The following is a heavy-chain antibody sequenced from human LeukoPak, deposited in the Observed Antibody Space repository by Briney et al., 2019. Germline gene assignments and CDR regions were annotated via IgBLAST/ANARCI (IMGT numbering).Heavy chain of an antibody. D-gene: IGHD4-17*01. CDR3: ARDGTDGDYVYDY. J-gene: IGHJ4*02. CDR2: INHSGST. CDR1: GGSFSGYY. V-gene: IGHV4-34*01. Sequence: PSETLSLTCAVYGGSFSGYYWSWIRQPPGKGLEWIGEINHSGSTNYNPSLKSRVTISVDTSKNQFSLKLSSVTAADTAVYYCARDGTDGDYVYDYWGQGTLVTVSS.